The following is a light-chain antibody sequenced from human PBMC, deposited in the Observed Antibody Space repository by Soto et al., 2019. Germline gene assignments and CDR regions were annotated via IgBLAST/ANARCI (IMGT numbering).Light chain of an antibody. V-gene: IGLV2-11*01. CDR3: CSYAGSYTLV. J-gene: IGLJ2*01. CDR1: SSDVGAYNY. CDR2: DVS. Sequence: QSVLTQPRSVSGSPGQPVTISCTGTSSDVGAYNYVSWYQQHPGKAPKLMISDVSKRPSGVPDRFSGSKSGNTASLTISGLQAEDEADYYCCSYAGSYTLVFGGGTKLTVL.